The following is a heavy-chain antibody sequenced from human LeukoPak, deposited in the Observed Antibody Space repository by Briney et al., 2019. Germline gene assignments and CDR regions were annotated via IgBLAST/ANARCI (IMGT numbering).Heavy chain of an antibody. CDR3: ARRPVWSGYSFDP. V-gene: IGHV4-61*02. CDR2: IYTSGRT. D-gene: IGHD3-3*01. CDR1: GGSISSGSYY. Sequence: SETLSLTCTVPGGSISSGSYYWSWIRQPAGKGLEWIGRIYTSGRTNYNPPLNSRVTISVDTSKNQFSLKLSSVTAADTAVYYCARRPVWSGYSFDPWGQGTLVTVSS. J-gene: IGHJ5*02.